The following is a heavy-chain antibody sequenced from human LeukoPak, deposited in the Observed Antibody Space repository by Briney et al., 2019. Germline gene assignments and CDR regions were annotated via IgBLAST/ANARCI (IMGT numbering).Heavy chain of an antibody. J-gene: IGHJ4*02. V-gene: IGHV3-23*01. CDR3: ARGYYDFWSGYYTLDY. CDR2: ITTSGGST. CDR1: GFIFSSYA. Sequence: PGGSLRLSCAASGFIFSSYAMSWVRQAPGKGLEWVSTITTSGGSTYYADSVKGRFTISRDNSKNTLYLQMNSLRAEDTAVYYCARGYYDFWSGYYTLDYWGQGTLVTVSS. D-gene: IGHD3-3*01.